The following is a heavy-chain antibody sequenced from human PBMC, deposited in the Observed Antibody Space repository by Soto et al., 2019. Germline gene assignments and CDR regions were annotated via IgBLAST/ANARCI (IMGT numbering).Heavy chain of an antibody. CDR3: ARDYYYDSSGFANWFDP. D-gene: IGHD3-22*01. Sequence: ASVKVSCKASGYTFTSYGISWVRQAPGQGLEWMGWISAYNGNTNYAQKLQGRVTMTTDTSTSTAYMELRSLRSDDTAVYYCARDYYYDSSGFANWFDPWGQGTLVTVSS. CDR1: GYTFTSYG. CDR2: ISAYNGNT. J-gene: IGHJ5*02. V-gene: IGHV1-18*01.